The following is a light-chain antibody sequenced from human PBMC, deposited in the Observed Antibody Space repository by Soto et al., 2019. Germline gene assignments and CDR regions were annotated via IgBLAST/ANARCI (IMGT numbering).Light chain of an antibody. CDR2: KAS. Sequence: DIQMTQSPSTLSASVGDRVTITCRASQSITNWLAWYQQKPGKAPKLMIYKASSLEGGVPSRFSGSGSGTDFTLTISSLQPDDFATYYCQHYNSYSFTFGPGTKADIK. CDR1: QSITNW. J-gene: IGKJ3*01. V-gene: IGKV1-5*03. CDR3: QHYNSYSFT.